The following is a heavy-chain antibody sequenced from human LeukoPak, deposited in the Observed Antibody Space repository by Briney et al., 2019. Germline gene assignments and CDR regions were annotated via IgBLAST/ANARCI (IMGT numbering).Heavy chain of an antibody. J-gene: IGHJ4*02. V-gene: IGHV3-74*01. CDR3: ARDLHYASDY. D-gene: IGHD3-16*01. Sequence: PGGSLRLSCAASGFTFSSYGMHWVRQAPGKGLVWVARVHGDGSSTTYADSVKGRFPIARDSAKNTLFLQLNSLRAEDTAVYYCARDLHYASDYWGQGTLVTVSS. CDR1: GFTFSSYG. CDR2: VHGDGSST.